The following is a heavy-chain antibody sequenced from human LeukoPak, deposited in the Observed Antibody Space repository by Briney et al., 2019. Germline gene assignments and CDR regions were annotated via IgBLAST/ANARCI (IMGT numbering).Heavy chain of an antibody. Sequence: GGSLRLSCAASGFTFSSYAMSWVRQAPGKGLEWVSAISGSGGSTYYADSVKGRLTISRDNSKNTLYLQMNSLRAEDTAVYYRANALEVTAIFDYWGQGTLVTVSS. CDR1: GFTFSSYA. CDR3: ANALEVTAIFDY. CDR2: ISGSGGST. J-gene: IGHJ4*02. V-gene: IGHV3-23*01. D-gene: IGHD2-21*02.